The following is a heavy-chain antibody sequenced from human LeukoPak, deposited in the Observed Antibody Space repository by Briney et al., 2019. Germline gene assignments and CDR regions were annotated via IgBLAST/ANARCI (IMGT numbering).Heavy chain of an antibody. J-gene: IGHJ4*02. CDR3: ARSPSGGYSDPNDY. CDR2: IIPIFGTA. Sequence: SVKVSCKASGGTFHTYTINWVRQAPGQGLECMGGIIPIFGTANYAQKFQGRVTITTDEATSTVYMELSSLRSEDTAVYYCARSPSGGYSDPNDYWGQGTLVTVSS. CDR1: GGTFHTYT. D-gene: IGHD5-18*01. V-gene: IGHV1-69*05.